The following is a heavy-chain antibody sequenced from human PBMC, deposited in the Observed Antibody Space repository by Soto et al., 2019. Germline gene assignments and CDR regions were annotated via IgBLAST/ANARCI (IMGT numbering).Heavy chain of an antibody. Sequence: ASVKVSCKASGFTFTSSAMQWVRQARGQRLEWIGWIVVGSGNTNYAQKFQERVTITRDMSTSTAYMELSSLRSEDTAVYYCASESRGNREIEYYFDYWGQGTLVTVAS. J-gene: IGHJ4*02. V-gene: IGHV1-58*02. CDR2: IVVGSGNT. CDR1: GFTFTSSA. CDR3: ASESRGNREIEYYFDY.